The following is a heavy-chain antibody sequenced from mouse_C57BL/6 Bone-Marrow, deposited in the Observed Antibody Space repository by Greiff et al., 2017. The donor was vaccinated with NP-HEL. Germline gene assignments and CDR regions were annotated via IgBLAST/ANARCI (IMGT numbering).Heavy chain of an antibody. Sequence: VQLQQSGAELVRPGASVTLSCKASGYTFTDYEMHWVKQTPVHGLEWIGAIDPETGGTAYNQKFKGKAILTADKSSSTAYMELRSLTSEDSAVYYCTRHYSNYAAWFAYWGQGTLGTVSA. CDR2: IDPETGGT. CDR1: GYTFTDYE. D-gene: IGHD2-5*01. J-gene: IGHJ3*01. CDR3: TRHYSNYAAWFAY. V-gene: IGHV1-15*01.